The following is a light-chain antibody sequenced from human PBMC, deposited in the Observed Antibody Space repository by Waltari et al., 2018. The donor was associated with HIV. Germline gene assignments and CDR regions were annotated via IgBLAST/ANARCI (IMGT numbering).Light chain of an antibody. Sequence: QSMLTQPPSASGTPGQRVTISCSGSSTNIGSNYVYWYQQVPGPAPTRRIYRNNQRPSGAPDRFSGSKSGTAASLAISGLRSEDEADYYCAAWDDSLSGWVFGGGTKLTVL. CDR1: STNIGSNY. CDR3: AAWDDSLSGWV. V-gene: IGLV1-47*01. CDR2: RNN. J-gene: IGLJ3*02.